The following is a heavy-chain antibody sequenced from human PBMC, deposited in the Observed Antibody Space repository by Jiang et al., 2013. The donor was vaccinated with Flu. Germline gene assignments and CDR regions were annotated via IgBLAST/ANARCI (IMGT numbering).Heavy chain of an antibody. CDR2: GTT. Sequence: GTTEYAASVKGRFTISRDDSKSIAYLQMNSLKTEDTAVYYCTRVTQDSSGYYAVDGVLDYWGQGTLVTVSS. V-gene: IGHV3-49*02. J-gene: IGHJ4*02. D-gene: IGHD3-22*01. CDR3: TRVTQDSSGYYAVDGVLDY.